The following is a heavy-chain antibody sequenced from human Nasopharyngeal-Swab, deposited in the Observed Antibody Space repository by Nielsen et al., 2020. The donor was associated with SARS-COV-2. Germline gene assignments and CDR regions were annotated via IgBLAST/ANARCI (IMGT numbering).Heavy chain of an antibody. CDR3: ARGWSYGNDY. CDR1: GFNFSTYW. CDR2: IWYDGSNK. J-gene: IGHJ4*02. V-gene: IGHV3-33*08. D-gene: IGHD5-18*01. Sequence: GESLKISCAASGFNFSTYWMTWVRQTPGKGLEWVAVIWYDGSNKDYADSVKGRFTISRDNSKNTLYLQMNSLRAEDTAVYYCARGWSYGNDYWGQGTLVTVSS.